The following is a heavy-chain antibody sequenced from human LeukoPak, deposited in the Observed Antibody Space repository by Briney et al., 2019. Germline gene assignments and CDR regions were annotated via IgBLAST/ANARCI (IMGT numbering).Heavy chain of an antibody. CDR2: ISAYNGNT. D-gene: IGHD3-22*01. J-gene: IGHJ1*01. CDR3: AREGHLYYYDSSGYYYFQH. V-gene: IGHV1-18*01. Sequence: ASVKVSCKASGYTFTSYGISWVRQAPGQGLEWMGWISAYNGNTNYAQKLQGKVTMTTDTSTSTAYMELRSLRSEDTAVYYCAREGHLYYYDSSGYYYFQHWGQGTLVTVSS. CDR1: GYTFTSYG.